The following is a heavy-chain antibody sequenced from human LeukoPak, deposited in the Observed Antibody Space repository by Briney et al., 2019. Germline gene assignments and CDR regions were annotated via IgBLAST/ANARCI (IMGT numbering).Heavy chain of an antibody. D-gene: IGHD7-27*01. CDR2: ISGSGGST. CDR1: TFTFSSYN. J-gene: IGHJ4*02. CDR3: AKPRKLGTFDY. Sequence: PGGSLRLSCAASTFTFSSYNMSWVRQAPGKGLEWDSAISGSGGSTYYADSVKGRFTISRDNSKNTLYLQMNSLRAEDTAVYYCAKPRKLGTFDYWGQGTLVTVSS. V-gene: IGHV3-23*01.